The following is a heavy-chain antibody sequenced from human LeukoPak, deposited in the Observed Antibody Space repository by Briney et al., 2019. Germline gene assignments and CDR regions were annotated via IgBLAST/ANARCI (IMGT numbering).Heavy chain of an antibody. CDR1: GFTFSSYA. CDR3: AKGYYDILTDYFHNWFNP. J-gene: IGHJ5*02. CDR2: ISGRGDST. D-gene: IGHD3-9*01. Sequence: GGSLRLSCAASGFTFSSYAVSWVRQAPGVGLEWVSTISGRGDSTFYADSVKGRFTISRDNSKNTLYLQMNSLRADDTAVYYCAKGYYDILTDYFHNWFNPWGQGTLVIVSS. V-gene: IGHV3-23*01.